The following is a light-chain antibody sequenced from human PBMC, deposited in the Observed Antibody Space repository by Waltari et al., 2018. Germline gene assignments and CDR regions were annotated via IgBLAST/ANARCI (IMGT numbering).Light chain of an antibody. CDR2: KAS. Sequence: DIQMTQSPSTLSASVGARVTITCRASQSISSRLAWYQQKPGKAPKLLIYKASSLESGVPSRFSGSGSGTEFTLTISSLQPDDFATYYCQQYNSYSWTFGQGTKVEIK. CDR1: QSISSR. J-gene: IGKJ1*01. CDR3: QQYNSYSWT. V-gene: IGKV1-5*03.